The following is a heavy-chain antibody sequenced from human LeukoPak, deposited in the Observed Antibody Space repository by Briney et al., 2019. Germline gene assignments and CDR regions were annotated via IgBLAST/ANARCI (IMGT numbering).Heavy chain of an antibody. CDR1: GFTFGDYA. CDR3: TRDQPAGTDDFDY. J-gene: IGHJ4*02. CDR2: IRSKAYGGTT. V-gene: IGHV3-49*03. D-gene: IGHD2-2*01. Sequence: GGSLRLSCTASGFTFGDYAMSWFRQAPGKGLEWVGFIRSKAYGGTTEYAASVKGRFTISRDDSKSIAYLQMNSLKTEDTAVYYCTRDQPAGTDDFDYWGQGTLVTVSS.